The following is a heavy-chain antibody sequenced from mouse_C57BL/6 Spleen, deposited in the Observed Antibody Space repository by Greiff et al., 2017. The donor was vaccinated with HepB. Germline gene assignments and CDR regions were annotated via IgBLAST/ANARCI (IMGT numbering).Heavy chain of an antibody. Sequence: VQLQQSGAELARPGASVKLSCKASGYTFTSYGISWVKQRTGQGLEWIGEIYPRSGNTYYNEKFKGKATLTADKSSSTAYMELRSLTSEDSAVYFWARMDVITTVVDFDYWGQGTTLTVSS. V-gene: IGHV1-81*01. D-gene: IGHD1-1*01. J-gene: IGHJ2*01. CDR1: GYTFTSYG. CDR2: IYPRSGNT. CDR3: ARMDVITTVVDFDY.